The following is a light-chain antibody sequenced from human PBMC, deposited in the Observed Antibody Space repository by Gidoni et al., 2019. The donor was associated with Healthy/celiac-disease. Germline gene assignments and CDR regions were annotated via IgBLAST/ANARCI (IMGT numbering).Light chain of an antibody. CDR3: QSYDSSLSGSVV. Sequence: QSVLTQPPSVSGAPGQRVTISCTGSSSNIGAGYDVHWYQQLPGTAPKLLIYGNSNRPSGVPDRFSGSKSGTSASLAITVLQAEDEADYYCQSYDSSLSGSVVFGGGTKLT. CDR1: SSNIGAGYD. J-gene: IGLJ2*01. CDR2: GNS. V-gene: IGLV1-40*01.